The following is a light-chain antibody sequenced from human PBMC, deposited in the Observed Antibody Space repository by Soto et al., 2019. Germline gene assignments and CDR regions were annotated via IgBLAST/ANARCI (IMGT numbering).Light chain of an antibody. CDR2: AAS. CDR1: QGIGNN. J-gene: IGKJ1*01. V-gene: IGKV1-27*01. Sequence: DIQMTQSPSSLSASVGDRVTITCRASQGIGNNLACYQQKPGKVPNLLIYAASTLHSGVPSRFSGSGSGTDFTLIISSLQPEDVATYYCQKYDSVPWTFGQGTKV. CDR3: QKYDSVPWT.